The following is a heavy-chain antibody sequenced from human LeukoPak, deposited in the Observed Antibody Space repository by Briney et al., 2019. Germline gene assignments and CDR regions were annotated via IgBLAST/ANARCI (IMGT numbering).Heavy chain of an antibody. J-gene: IGHJ4*02. D-gene: IGHD3-9*01. V-gene: IGHV3-74*01. Sequence: GGSLRLSCAASGFTFSSYWMHWVRQAPGKGLVWVSRITSDGSSTNYADSVKGRFTISRDNAKNTLYLQMNSLRAEDTAVYYSPTFDFPHLDYWGQGTLLTVSS. CDR3: PTFDFPHLDY. CDR2: ITSDGSST. CDR1: GFTFSSYW.